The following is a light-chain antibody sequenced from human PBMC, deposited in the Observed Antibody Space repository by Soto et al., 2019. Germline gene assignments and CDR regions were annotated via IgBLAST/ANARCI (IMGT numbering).Light chain of an antibody. Sequence: QSALTQPASVSGSPGQSITISCTGTSSDVGNYNLVSWYQQHPVKAPKLIIYEDNKRPSRVSNRFSGSKSGNTASLTISGRQAEDEADYYCCAYAGSSTWVFGGGTKLTVL. J-gene: IGLJ3*02. CDR2: EDN. CDR1: SSDVGNYNL. V-gene: IGLV2-23*01. CDR3: CAYAGSSTWV.